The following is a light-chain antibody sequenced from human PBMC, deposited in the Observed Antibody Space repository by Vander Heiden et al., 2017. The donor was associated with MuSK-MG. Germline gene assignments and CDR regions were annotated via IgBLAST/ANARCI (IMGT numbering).Light chain of an antibody. CDR3: QSADSSGTYVV. J-gene: IGLJ2*01. CDR1: ALPKQY. CDR2: KDS. Sequence: SYELTQPPSVSVSPGQTARITCSGDALPKQYAYWYQQKPGQDPVLVIYKDSERPSGIPERFSGSSSGTTVTLTISGVQAEDEADYYCQSADSSGTYVVFGGGTKLTVL. V-gene: IGLV3-25*03.